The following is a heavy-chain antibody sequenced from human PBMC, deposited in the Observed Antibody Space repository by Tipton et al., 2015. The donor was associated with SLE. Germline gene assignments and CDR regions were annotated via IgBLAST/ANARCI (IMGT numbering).Heavy chain of an antibody. V-gene: IGHV4-31*03. CDR2: IYYSGST. CDR1: GGSISSYY. CDR3: ARSIAAREFDY. J-gene: IGHJ4*02. D-gene: IGHD6-6*01. Sequence: TLSLTCTVSGGSISSYYWSWIRQHPGKGLEWIGYIYYSGSTYYNPSLKSRVTISVDTSKNQFSLKLSSVTAADTAVYYCARSIAAREFDYWGQGTLVTVSS.